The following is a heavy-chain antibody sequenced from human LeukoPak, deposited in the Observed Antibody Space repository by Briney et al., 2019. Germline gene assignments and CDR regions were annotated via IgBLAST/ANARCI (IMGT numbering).Heavy chain of an antibody. CDR3: ARGEYYYDSSGYEFDY. CDR2: IIPIFGTA. Sequence: ASVKVSCKASGGTFSSYAISWVRQAPGQGLEWMGRIIPIFGTANYAQKFQGRVTITTDESTSTASMELSSLRSEDTAVYYCARGEYYYDSSGYEFDYWGQGTLVTVSS. D-gene: IGHD3-22*01. J-gene: IGHJ4*02. CDR1: GGTFSSYA. V-gene: IGHV1-69*05.